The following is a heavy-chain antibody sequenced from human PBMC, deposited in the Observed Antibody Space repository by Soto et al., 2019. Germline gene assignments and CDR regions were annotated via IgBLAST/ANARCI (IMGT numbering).Heavy chain of an antibody. D-gene: IGHD3-10*01. Sequence: QVQLVESGGGVVQPGRSLRLSCAASGFTFSSYGMHWVRQAPGKGLEWVAVISYDGSNKYYADSVKGRFTISRDNSKNTLYLQMNSLRAEDTAVYYCAKDRRVVYYYYGMDVW. CDR3: AKDRRVVYYYYGMDV. V-gene: IGHV3-30*18. J-gene: IGHJ6*01. CDR2: ISYDGSNK. CDR1: GFTFSSYG.